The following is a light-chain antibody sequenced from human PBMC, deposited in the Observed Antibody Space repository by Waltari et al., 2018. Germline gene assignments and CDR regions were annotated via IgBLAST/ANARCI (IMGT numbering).Light chain of an antibody. J-gene: IGKJ3*01. CDR2: AAS. V-gene: IGKV1-12*01. CDR1: QGISNW. Sequence: DIQLTQSPPSVSASVAARVTITRRASQGISNWLAWYQQKPGKAPKLLIYAASTLQGGVPSKFSGSGSGTDFTLTISSLQPEDFATYYCQQANSFPFTFGPGTKVEIK. CDR3: QQANSFPFT.